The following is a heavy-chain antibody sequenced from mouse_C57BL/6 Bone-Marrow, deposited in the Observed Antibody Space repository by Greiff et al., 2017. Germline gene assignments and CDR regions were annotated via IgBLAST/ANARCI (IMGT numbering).Heavy chain of an antibody. V-gene: IGHV1-69*01. CDR3: ARGDDYDGTGFDY. CDR2: IDPSDSYT. CDR1: GYTFTSYW. D-gene: IGHD2-4*01. Sequence: VQLKQPGAELVMPGASVKLSCKASGYTFTSYWMHWVKQRPGQGLEWIGEIDPSDSYTNYNQKFKGKSTLSVDKSSSTAYMQLSSLTSEDSAVYYCARGDDYDGTGFDYWGQGTTLTVSS. J-gene: IGHJ2*01.